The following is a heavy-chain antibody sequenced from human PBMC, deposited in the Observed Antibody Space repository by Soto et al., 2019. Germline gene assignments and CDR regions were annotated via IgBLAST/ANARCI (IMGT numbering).Heavy chain of an antibody. Sequence: SVKVSCKASGGTFSSYAISWVRQAPGQGLEWMGGIIPIFGTANYAQKFQGRVTITADKSTSTAYMELSSLRSEDTAVYYCARAGGYCSSTSCYYYYYYGMDVWGQGTTVTVSS. CDR1: GGTFSSYA. CDR3: ARAGGYCSSTSCYYYYYYGMDV. V-gene: IGHV1-69*06. D-gene: IGHD2-2*01. J-gene: IGHJ6*02. CDR2: IIPIFGTA.